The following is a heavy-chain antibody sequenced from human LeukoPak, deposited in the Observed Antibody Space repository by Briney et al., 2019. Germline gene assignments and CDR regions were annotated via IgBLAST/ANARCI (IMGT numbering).Heavy chain of an antibody. D-gene: IGHD2-15*01. Sequence: SGALILTCTVAGGAISSYYWSWLGQRPGKGLEWIGYIYYSGSTNYNPALKSRVTISVDTSKNQFALKLSSVAAADRAVYYCAREGGGGIDYWGQGTLVTVSS. CDR1: GGAISSYY. V-gene: IGHV4-59*01. CDR2: IYYSGST. J-gene: IGHJ4*02. CDR3: AREGGGGIDY.